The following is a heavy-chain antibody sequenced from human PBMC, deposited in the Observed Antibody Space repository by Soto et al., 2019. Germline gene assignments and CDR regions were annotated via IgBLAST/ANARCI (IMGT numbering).Heavy chain of an antibody. D-gene: IGHD3-22*01. J-gene: IGHJ4*02. CDR3: ARGGYDTGRNPQFAFDY. CDR1: GFTFRTYT. CDR2: IRGFSPYT. Sequence: PGGSLRLSCISSGFTFRTYTMNWVRQAPGKGLEWVSGIRGFSPYTFYAESVKGRFTISRDNAKNSLYLQMNSLRAEDTAVYYCARGGYDTGRNPQFAFDYWGQGTLVTVSS. V-gene: IGHV3-21*04.